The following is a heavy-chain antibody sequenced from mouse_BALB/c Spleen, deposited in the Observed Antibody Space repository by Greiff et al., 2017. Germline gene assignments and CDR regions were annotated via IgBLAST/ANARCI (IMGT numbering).Heavy chain of an antibody. Sequence: QVQLQQSGAELVRPGTSVKVSCKASGYAFTNYLIEWVKQRPGQGLEWIGVINPGSGGTNYNEKFKGKATLTADKSSSTAYMQLSSLTSDDSAVYFCARDYGSSYPYYFDYGGQGTTLTVSS. CDR1: GYAFTNYL. CDR3: ARDYGSSYPYYFDY. CDR2: INPGSGGT. V-gene: IGHV1-54*01. J-gene: IGHJ2*01. D-gene: IGHD1-1*01.